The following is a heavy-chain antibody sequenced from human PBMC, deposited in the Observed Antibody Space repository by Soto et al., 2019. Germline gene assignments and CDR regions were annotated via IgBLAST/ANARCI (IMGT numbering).Heavy chain of an antibody. D-gene: IGHD3-10*01. CDR1: GFTFSSYG. J-gene: IGHJ6*02. CDR3: AKDAGMVSYYYYGMDV. V-gene: IGHV3-33*06. Sequence: GGSLRLSCAASGFTFSSYGMHWVLQAPGKGLEGVAVIWYDGSIKSYADSVKGRLTISRDNSRNRLYLQMNSLRAEDTAVYYCAKDAGMVSYYYYGMDVWGQGTTVTVSS. CDR2: IWYDGSIK.